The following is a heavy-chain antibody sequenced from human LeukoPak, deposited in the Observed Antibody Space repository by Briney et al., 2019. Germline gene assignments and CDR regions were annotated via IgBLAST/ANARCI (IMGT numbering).Heavy chain of an antibody. J-gene: IGHJ4*02. CDR2: ISYDGSNK. CDR1: GFTFSSYG. D-gene: IGHD4-17*01. CDR3: AKVARESTVIDY. Sequence: PGRSLRLSCAASGFTFSSYGMHWVRQAPGKGLEWVAVISYDGSNKYYADSVKGRFTISRDNSKNTLYLQMNSLRAEDAAVYYCAKVARESTVIDYWGQGPLVTVPS. V-gene: IGHV3-30*18.